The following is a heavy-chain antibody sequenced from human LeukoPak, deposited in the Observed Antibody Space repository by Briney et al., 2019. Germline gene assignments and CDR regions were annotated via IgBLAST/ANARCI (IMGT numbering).Heavy chain of an antibody. D-gene: IGHD2-21*02. CDR2: IYTSGGT. CDR1: GGSISSYY. CDR3: ARDIPPYCGGDCSTPGYWYFDL. V-gene: IGHV4-4*07. J-gene: IGHJ2*01. Sequence: SETLSLTCTVSGGSISSYYWSWIRQPAGKGLEWIGRIYTSGGTNYNPSLKSRVTMSVDTSKNQFSLKLSSVTAADTAVYYCARDIPPYCGGDCSTPGYWYFDLWGRGTLVTVSS.